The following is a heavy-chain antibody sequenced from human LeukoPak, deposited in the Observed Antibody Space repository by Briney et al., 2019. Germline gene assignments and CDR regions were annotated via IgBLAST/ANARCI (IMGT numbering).Heavy chain of an antibody. J-gene: IGHJ6*02. Sequence: ASVKVSCKASVYTFTGYYMHWVRQAPGQGLEWMGWINPFSGGTNYAQKFQGRVAMTRDTSISTAYMELSRLRSDDTAVYYCARDPYDYVWGSYKDYYYGMDVWGQGTMVTVSS. D-gene: IGHD3-16*01. V-gene: IGHV1-2*02. CDR2: INPFSGGT. CDR1: VYTFTGYY. CDR3: ARDPYDYVWGSYKDYYYGMDV.